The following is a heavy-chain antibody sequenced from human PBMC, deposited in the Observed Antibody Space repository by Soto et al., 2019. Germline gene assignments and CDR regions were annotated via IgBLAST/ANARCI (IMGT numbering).Heavy chain of an antibody. Sequence: LSLSCAASGFTFSSYWMTWVRQAPGKGLEWVAVISYDGSNKYYADSVKGRFTISRDNSKNTLYLQMSSLRAEDTAVYYCAKDAGDHASGYWGQGSVVTVSS. D-gene: IGHD3-10*01. V-gene: IGHV3-30*18. J-gene: IGHJ4*02. CDR3: AKDAGDHASGY. CDR1: GFTFSSYW. CDR2: ISYDGSNK.